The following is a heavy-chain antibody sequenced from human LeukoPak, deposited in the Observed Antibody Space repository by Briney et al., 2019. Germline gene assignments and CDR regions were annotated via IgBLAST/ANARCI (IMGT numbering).Heavy chain of an antibody. CDR1: GFTFDDYA. V-gene: IGHV3-9*01. CDR2: ISWNSGSI. Sequence: PGRSLRLSCAAPGFTFDDYAMHWVRQAPGKGLEWVSGISWNSGSIGYADSVKGRFTISRDNAKNSLYLQMNSLRAEDTALYYCAKAREQQPNYFDYWGQGTLVTVSS. D-gene: IGHD6-13*01. CDR3: AKAREQQPNYFDY. J-gene: IGHJ4*02.